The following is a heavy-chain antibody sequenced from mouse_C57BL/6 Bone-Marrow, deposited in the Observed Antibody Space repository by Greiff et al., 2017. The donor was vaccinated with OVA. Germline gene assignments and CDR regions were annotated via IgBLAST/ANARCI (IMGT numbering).Heavy chain of an antibody. CDR2: IYPRSGNT. J-gene: IGHJ3*01. Sequence: QVQLQQPGAELVRPGSSVKLSCKASGYTFTSYGISWVKQRTGQGLEWIGEIYPRSGNTYYNEKFKGKATLTADKSSSTAYMELRSLTSEDSAVYFCARDWDVTWFAYWGQGTLVTVSA. D-gene: IGHD4-1*01. CDR3: ARDWDVTWFAY. CDR1: GYTFTSYG. V-gene: IGHV1-81*01.